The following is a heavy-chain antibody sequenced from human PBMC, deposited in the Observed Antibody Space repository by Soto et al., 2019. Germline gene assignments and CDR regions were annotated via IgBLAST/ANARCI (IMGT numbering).Heavy chain of an antibody. CDR1: GYTFTSYG. D-gene: IGHD1-26*01. Sequence: ASVKVSCKASGYTFTSYGISWVRQAPGQGLEWMGMINPSGGTTGYAQKFQGRVTVTSDTSTRTVYMDLSSLRSEDTAVYHCARGPGSGTSLYYFDYWGQGALVTVSS. J-gene: IGHJ4*02. CDR2: INPSGGTT. CDR3: ARGPGSGTSLYYFDY. V-gene: IGHV1-46*01.